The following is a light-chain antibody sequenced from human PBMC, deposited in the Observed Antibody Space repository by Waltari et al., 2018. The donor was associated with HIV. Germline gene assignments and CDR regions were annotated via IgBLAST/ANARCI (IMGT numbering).Light chain of an antibody. J-gene: IGKJ2*01. V-gene: IGKV1-5*03. CDR2: KAS. CDR1: QSISSF. Sequence: IRLNQYPSTLSASLGDRVTITCRACQSISSFLAWYQQKPGKAPQLLIYKASSLESGVPSRFSGSGSETEFTLTISSLQPYDFATYYCQQHNSFPSFGQGTKLEI. CDR3: QQHNSFPS.